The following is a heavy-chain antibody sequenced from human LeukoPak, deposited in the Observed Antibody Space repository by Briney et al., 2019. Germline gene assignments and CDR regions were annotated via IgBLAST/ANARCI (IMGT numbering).Heavy chain of an antibody. CDR1: GFTFSNAW. J-gene: IGHJ4*02. CDR3: TTAKDYGDYGTFDY. CDR2: IKSKTDGGTT. V-gene: IGHV3-15*01. D-gene: IGHD4-17*01. Sequence: GGSLRLSCAASGFTFSNAWMSWVRQAPGKGLEWVGRIKSKTDGGTTDYAAPVKGRFTISRDDSKNTLYLQMNSLETEDTAVYYCTTAKDYGDYGTFDYWGQGTLVTVSS.